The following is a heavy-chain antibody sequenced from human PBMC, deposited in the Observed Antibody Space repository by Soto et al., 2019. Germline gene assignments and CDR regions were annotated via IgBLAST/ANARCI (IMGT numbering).Heavy chain of an antibody. CDR2: IGYSGSNT. CDR1: CFKSISSS. CDR3: ARYYYDSSGYDGMDF. J-gene: IGHJ6*02. V-gene: IGHV3-48*02. D-gene: IGHD3-22*01. Sequence: PDGSLRLSCASFCFKSISSSVNWVRQAPGRGLAWVAFIGYSGSNTLYAEFGKGRLTVCSDTAENSLYLHMCGLRDEDTDVYYYARYYYDSSGYDGMDFWGQGTTVTVSS.